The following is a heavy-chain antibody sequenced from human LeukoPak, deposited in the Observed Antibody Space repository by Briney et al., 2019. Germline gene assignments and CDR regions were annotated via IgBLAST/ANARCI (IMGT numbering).Heavy chain of an antibody. CDR3: ARSWGLSDAFDI. Sequence: NPSETLSLTCTVSGGSISNRNHYWGWIRQPPGKGLEWIGSIYYSGSTYYNPSLKSRVAVSVDTSRNQFSLKLSSVTAADTAVYYCARSWGLSDAFDIWGQGTMVTVSS. V-gene: IGHV4-39*07. CDR2: IYYSGST. D-gene: IGHD7-27*01. J-gene: IGHJ3*02. CDR1: GGSISNRNHY.